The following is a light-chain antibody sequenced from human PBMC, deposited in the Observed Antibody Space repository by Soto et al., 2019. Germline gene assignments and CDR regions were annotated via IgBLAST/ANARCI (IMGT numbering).Light chain of an antibody. Sequence: QPVLTQSPSASASLGASVKLTCTLSSGHSSYAIAWHQQQPEKGPRYLMKVNRDGSHNKGDGIPDRFSGSSSGAECYLTISSLQSEDEADYYCQTWGTGIAVFGGGTQLTVL. CDR2: VNRDGSH. CDR3: QTWGTGIAV. V-gene: IGLV4-69*01. J-gene: IGLJ7*01. CDR1: SGHSSYA.